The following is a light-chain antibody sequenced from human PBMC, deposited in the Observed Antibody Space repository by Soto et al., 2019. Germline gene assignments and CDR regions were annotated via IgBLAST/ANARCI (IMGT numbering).Light chain of an antibody. CDR1: QSVSNNY. J-gene: IGKJ1*01. CDR2: DAS. Sequence: EIVLTQSPGTLSLSPGERATLSCRASQSVSNNYLAWYQQKPGQAPRLLIYDASNRATGIPARLSGSGSGTDFTLTIRSLEPEDFAVYYCQQRSTWPTFGQGTKVDIK. V-gene: IGKV3-11*01. CDR3: QQRSTWPT.